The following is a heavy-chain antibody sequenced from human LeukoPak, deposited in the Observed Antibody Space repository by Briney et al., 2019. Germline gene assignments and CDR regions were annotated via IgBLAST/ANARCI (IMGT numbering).Heavy chain of an antibody. CDR1: GFTLSSYA. J-gene: IGHJ3*02. CDR2: ISGSGGST. D-gene: IGHD6-13*01. V-gene: IGHV3-23*01. Sequence: PGGSLRLSCAASGFTLSSYAMSWVRQAPGKGLEWVSAISGSGGSTYYADSVKGRFTISRDNSKNTLYLQMNSLRAEDTAVYYCAKLAGSSSWYSDAFDIWGQGTMVTVSS. CDR3: AKLAGSSSWYSDAFDI.